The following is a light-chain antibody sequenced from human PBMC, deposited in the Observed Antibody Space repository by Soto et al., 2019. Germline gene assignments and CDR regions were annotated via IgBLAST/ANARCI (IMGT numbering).Light chain of an antibody. CDR2: GTS. Sequence: EIVLTQSPGTLSLSPGESATLSCRASQSVSSAFLAWYQQKPGQAPRLLIYGTSSRATGIPDRFSGSGSGTDFTLTISRLEPEDFAVYYCQHYGSSPRTFGQGTKVDIK. CDR1: QSVSSAF. J-gene: IGKJ1*01. V-gene: IGKV3-20*01. CDR3: QHYGSSPRT.